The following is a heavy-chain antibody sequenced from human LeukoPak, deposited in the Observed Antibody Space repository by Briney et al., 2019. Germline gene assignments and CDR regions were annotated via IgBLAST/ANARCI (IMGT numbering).Heavy chain of an antibody. J-gene: IGHJ1*01. CDR2: INTNTGNP. V-gene: IGHV7-4-1*02. CDR3: ARVRSPLHAEYFQH. Sequence: ASVKVSCKASGGTFSSYAIGWVRQAPGQGLEWMGWINTNTGNPTYAQGFTGRFVFSLDTSVSTAYLQISSLKAEDTAVYYCARVRSPLHAEYFQHWGQGTLVTVSS. CDR1: GGTFSSYA.